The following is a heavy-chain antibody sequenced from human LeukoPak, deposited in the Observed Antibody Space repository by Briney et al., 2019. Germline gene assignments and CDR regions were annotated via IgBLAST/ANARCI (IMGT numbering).Heavy chain of an antibody. D-gene: IGHD3-10*01. V-gene: IGHV1-2*06. CDR1: GGTFSSYA. CDR3: ARKYYYGSGSLDY. Sequence: ASVKVSCKASGGTFSSYAISWVRQAPGQGLEWMGRINPNSGGTNYAQKFQGRVTMTRDTSISTAYMELSRLRSDDTAVYYCARKYYYGSGSLDYWGQGTLVTVSS. J-gene: IGHJ4*02. CDR2: INPNSGGT.